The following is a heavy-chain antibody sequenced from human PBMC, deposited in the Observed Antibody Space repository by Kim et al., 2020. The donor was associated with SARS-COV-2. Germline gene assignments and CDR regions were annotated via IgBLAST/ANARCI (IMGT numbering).Heavy chain of an antibody. CDR3: ASVRD. V-gene: IGHV3-74*01. J-gene: IGHJ4*02. CDR2: NTDGSST. Sequence: NTDGSSTTYADSVKGRFTISRDNAKNTLYLQMNSLRAEDTAVYYCASVRDWGQGTLVTVSS. D-gene: IGHD4-17*01.